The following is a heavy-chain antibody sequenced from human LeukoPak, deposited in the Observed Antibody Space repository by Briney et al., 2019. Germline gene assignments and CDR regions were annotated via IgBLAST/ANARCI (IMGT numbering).Heavy chain of an antibody. V-gene: IGHV5-51*01. CDR3: ASAKDSNYYGSGSYYNADASDI. CDR1: GYSFTSYW. D-gene: IGHD3-10*01. CDR2: IYPGDSDT. J-gene: IGHJ3*02. Sequence: GESLKISCKGSGYSFTSYWIGWVRQMPGKGLEWMGIIYPGDSDTRYSPSFQGQVTISADKSISTAYLQWSSLKASDTAMYYCASAKDSNYYGSGSYYNADASDIWGQGTMVTVSS.